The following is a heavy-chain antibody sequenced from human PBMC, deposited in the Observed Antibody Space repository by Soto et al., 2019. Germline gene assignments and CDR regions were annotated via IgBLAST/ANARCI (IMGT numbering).Heavy chain of an antibody. CDR1: LGTLSSYA. CDR2: IIPIFGTA. Sequence: SVNDSFQSTLGTLSSYALSELRQPPGQELEWMGGIIPIFGTANYAQQLQGTITNPPDKSTSPAYTAINSLRSQDTAGDYFFYQLYPPNYYAYGMDVWGQGTTVTVSS. V-gene: IGHV1-69*06. J-gene: IGHJ6*02. D-gene: IGHD2-2*01. CDR3: FYQLYPPNYYAYGMDV.